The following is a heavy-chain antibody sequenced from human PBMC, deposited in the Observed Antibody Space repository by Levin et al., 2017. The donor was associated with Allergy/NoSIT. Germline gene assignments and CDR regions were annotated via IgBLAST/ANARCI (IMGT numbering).Heavy chain of an antibody. CDR2: IRDDGSGK. CDR3: ARDSNWGPGKICDP. J-gene: IGHJ5*02. V-gene: IGHV3-7*01. D-gene: IGHD7-27*01. Sequence: PGGSLRLSCAASGFRFNTYWMTWVRQVPGKGLEWVANIRDDGSGKYYVESVKGRFTISRDNAKNSLYLQMDRLRVEDMAVYYCARDSNWGPGKICDPWGQGTLVTVSS. CDR1: GFRFNTYW.